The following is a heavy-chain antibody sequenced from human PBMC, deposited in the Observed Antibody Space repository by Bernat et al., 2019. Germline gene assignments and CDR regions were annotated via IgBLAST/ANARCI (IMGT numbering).Heavy chain of an antibody. J-gene: IGHJ5*02. V-gene: IGHV3-33*08. D-gene: IGHD6-19*01. CDR1: GFTFSSYA. Sequence: QVQLVESGGGVVQPGRSLRLSCAASGFTFSSYAMHWVRQAPGKGLEWVAVIWYDGSNKYHADSVKGRFTISRDNSRNTLYLQMTSLRADDTAVYFCATVRGYGSSAWHAESWGRGTPVTVSS. CDR3: ATVRGYGSSAWHAES. CDR2: IWYDGSNK.